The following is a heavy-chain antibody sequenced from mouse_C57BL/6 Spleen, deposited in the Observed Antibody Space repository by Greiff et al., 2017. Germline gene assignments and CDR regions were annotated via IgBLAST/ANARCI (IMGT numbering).Heavy chain of an antibody. CDR2: INPNNGGT. Sequence: EVQLQQSGPELVKPGASVKISCKASGYTFTDYYMNWVKQSHGKSLEWIGDINPNNGGTSYNQKFKGKGTLTVDKSSSTAYMELRSLTSEDSAVXYCARSVLRYRYFDVWGTGTTVTVSS. CDR1: GYTFTDYY. J-gene: IGHJ1*03. CDR3: ARSVLRYRYFDV. V-gene: IGHV1-26*01. D-gene: IGHD1-1*01.